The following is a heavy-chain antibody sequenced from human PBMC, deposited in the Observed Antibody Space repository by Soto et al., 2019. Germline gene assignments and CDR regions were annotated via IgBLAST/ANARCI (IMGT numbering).Heavy chain of an antibody. V-gene: IGHV4-31*03. J-gene: IGHJ4*02. CDR3: AREPLT. CDR2: IYYSGST. CDR1: GGYITTGGYY. Sequence: QVHLQESGPGLVKPSQTLSLTCTVSGGYITTGGYYWSWVRQHPGKGLEWIGYIYYSGSTYYNPPVKSRVTISVDSSKNQFSLKLSSVNSSDRAVDYCAREPLTWGQGTLVTVSS.